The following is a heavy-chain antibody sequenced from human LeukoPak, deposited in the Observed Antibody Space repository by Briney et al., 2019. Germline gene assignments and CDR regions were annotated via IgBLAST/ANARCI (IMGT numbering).Heavy chain of an antibody. D-gene: IGHD2-8*01. Sequence: SQTLSLTCTVPGGSISSGGYYWSWIRQHPGKGLEWIGYIYYSGSTYYNPSLKSRVTISVDTSKNQFSLKLSSVTAADTAVYYCARYESGRHYFDYWGQGTLVTVSS. V-gene: IGHV4-31*03. CDR2: IYYSGST. CDR3: ARYESGRHYFDY. CDR1: GGSISSGGYY. J-gene: IGHJ4*02.